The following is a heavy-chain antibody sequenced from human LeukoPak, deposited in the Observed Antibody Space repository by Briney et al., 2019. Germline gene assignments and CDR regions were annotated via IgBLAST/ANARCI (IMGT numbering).Heavy chain of an antibody. Sequence: SETLSLTCTVSGVSMSNYYWNWIRQPPGKGLEWIGYIYNSGSTIYNPSLKSRVTIFLDTSKKQFSLKMDSVTAADTAVYYCAKHYYDSSGYYWDYWGQGTLVTVSS. V-gene: IGHV4-59*01. J-gene: IGHJ4*02. CDR3: AKHYYDSSGYYWDY. CDR2: IYNSGST. CDR1: GVSMSNYY. D-gene: IGHD3-22*01.